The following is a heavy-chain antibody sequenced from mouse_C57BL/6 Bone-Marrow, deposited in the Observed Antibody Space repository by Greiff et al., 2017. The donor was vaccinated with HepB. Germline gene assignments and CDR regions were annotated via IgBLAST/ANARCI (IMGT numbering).Heavy chain of an antibody. V-gene: IGHV1-4*01. J-gene: IGHJ4*01. CDR3: ARGGAMDY. CDR1: GYTFTSYT. Sequence: QVQLQQSGAELARPGASVKMSCKASGYTFTSYTMHWVKHRPGQGLEWIGYINPSSGYTKYNQKFKDKATLTADKSSSTAYMQLSSLTSEDSAVYYCARGGAMDYWGQGTSVTVSS. CDR2: INPSSGYT.